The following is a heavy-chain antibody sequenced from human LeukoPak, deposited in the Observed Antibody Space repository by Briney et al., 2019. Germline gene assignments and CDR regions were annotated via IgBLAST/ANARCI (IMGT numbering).Heavy chain of an antibody. CDR3: ARGIVRITIFGVVINWFDP. CDR1: GYTFTSYD. Sequence: ASVKVSCKASGYTFTSYDINWVRQATGQGLEWMGWMNPNSGNTGYAQKFQGRVTMTRNTSISTAYMELSRLRSEDTAVYYCARGIVRITIFGVVINWFDPWGQGTLVTVSS. CDR2: MNPNSGNT. V-gene: IGHV1-8*01. J-gene: IGHJ5*02. D-gene: IGHD3-3*01.